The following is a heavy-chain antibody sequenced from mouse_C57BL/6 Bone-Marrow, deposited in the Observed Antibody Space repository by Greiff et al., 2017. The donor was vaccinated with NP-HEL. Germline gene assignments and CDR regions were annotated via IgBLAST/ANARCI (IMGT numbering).Heavy chain of an antibody. V-gene: IGHV5-9*01. CDR2: ISGGGGNT. J-gene: IGHJ4*01. CDR1: GFTFSSYT. Sequence: EVHLVESGGGLVKPGGSLKLSCAASGFTFSSYTMSWVRQTPEKRLEWVATISGGGGNTYYPDSVKGRFTISRDNAKNTLYLQMSSLRSEDTALYYCARRDFYYGAHYAMDYWGQGTSVTVSS. CDR3: ARRDFYYGAHYAMDY. D-gene: IGHD1-1*01.